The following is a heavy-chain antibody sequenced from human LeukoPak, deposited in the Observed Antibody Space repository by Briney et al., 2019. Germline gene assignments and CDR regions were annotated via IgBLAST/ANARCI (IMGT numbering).Heavy chain of an antibody. CDR2: IYYSGST. V-gene: IGHV4-39*07. J-gene: IGHJ4*02. D-gene: IGHD3-10*01. CDR3: ARNSYYYGSGSLDY. CDR1: GGSISSSSYY. Sequence: SETLSLTCTVSGGSISSSSYYWGWIRQPPGKGLEWIGSIYYSGSTYYNPSLKSRVTISVDTSKNQFSLKLSSVTAADTAVYYCARNSYYYGSGSLDYWGQGTLVTVSS.